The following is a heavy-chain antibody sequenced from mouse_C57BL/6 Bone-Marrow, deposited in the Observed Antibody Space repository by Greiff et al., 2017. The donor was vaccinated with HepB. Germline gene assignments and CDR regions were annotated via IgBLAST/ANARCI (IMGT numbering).Heavy chain of an antibody. CDR1: GFTFSSYA. J-gene: IGHJ2*01. Sequence: EVQLVESGGGLVKPGGSLKLSCAASGFTFSSYAMSWVRQTPGQRLEWVATISDGGSYTYYTDNVKGRFTISRDNAKNNLYLQMSHLKSEDTAMYYCARGPHYYSSLYYFDYWGQGTTLTVSS. V-gene: IGHV5-4*01. CDR3: ARGPHYYSSLYYFDY. D-gene: IGHD1-1*01. CDR2: ISDGGSYT.